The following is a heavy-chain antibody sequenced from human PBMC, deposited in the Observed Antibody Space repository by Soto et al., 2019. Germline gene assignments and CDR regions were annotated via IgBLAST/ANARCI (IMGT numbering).Heavy chain of an antibody. J-gene: IGHJ6*03. CDR2: INPNSGVT. D-gene: IGHD5-12*01. CDR3: ARESGGATATLDYYYFYMDV. Sequence: QVQLVQSGAEVKEPGASVTVSCRASGDRFTDYYMHWVRQAPGQGLEWMGWINPNSGVTKYAKKFQAWVTMTRDTSIRTVYMQLSRLGFDDTAIYYCARESGGATATLDYYYFYMDVWGTGTTVTVSS. CDR1: GDRFTDYY. V-gene: IGHV1-2*04.